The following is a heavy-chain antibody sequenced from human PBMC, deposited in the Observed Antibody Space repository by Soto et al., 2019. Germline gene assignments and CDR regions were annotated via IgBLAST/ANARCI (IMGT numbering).Heavy chain of an antibody. CDR2: IYHSGST. V-gene: IGHV4-4*02. CDR1: GGSISSSNW. J-gene: IGHJ3*02. D-gene: IGHD6-19*01. Sequence: QVQLRESGPGLVKPSGTLSLTCAVSGGSISSSNWWRWVRQPPGKGLKWIRDIYHSGSTNTNPSLKSGVTISVNKSKDKFTLRLNSVTAAHTAGYYCARDGTAVAGTPGWAAFEIWGQGTMVTVSS. CDR3: ARDGTAVAGTPGWAAFEI.